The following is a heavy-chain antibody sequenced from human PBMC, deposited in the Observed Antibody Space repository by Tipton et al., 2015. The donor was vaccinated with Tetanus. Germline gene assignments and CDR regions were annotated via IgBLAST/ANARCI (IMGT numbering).Heavy chain of an antibody. CDR3: ARVIYDILTGYHIDY. V-gene: IGHV4-59*11. D-gene: IGHD3-9*01. CDR1: GGSISSHY. Sequence: LRLSCSVSGGSISSHYWSWIRQPPGKGLEWIGYYSGRTNYNPSLKSRVTISVDTSKNQFSLKLSSVTAADTAVYYCARVIYDILTGYHIDYWGQGTLVTVSS. J-gene: IGHJ4*02. CDR2: YSGRT.